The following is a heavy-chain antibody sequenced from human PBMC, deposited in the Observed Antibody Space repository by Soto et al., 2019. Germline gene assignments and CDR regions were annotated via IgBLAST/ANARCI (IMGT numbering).Heavy chain of an antibody. CDR1: GGSISSGDYY. CDR3: ARGHFDSRGYSNALDY. D-gene: IGHD3-22*01. CDR2: IHYSGST. J-gene: IGHJ4*02. V-gene: IGHV4-61*03. Sequence: PSETLSLTCTVSGGSISSGDYYWSWIRQPPGKELEWIGYIHYSGSTNSSPSLKSRVTISLDMSKNHVSLILKSVNIADTAIYYCARGHFDSRGYSNALDYWGQGIQVTVSS.